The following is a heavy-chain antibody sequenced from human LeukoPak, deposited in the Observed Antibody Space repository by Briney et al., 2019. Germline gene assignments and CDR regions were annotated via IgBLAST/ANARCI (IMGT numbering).Heavy chain of an antibody. Sequence: GASVKVSCKASGGTFSSYAITWVRQAPGQGLEWMGWISAYNGNTNYAQKFQGRVTMTTDTSTSTVYMELRGLRSDDTAVYYCARGQWRDCSSTSCYVNPFDYWGQGTLVTVSS. CDR2: ISAYNGNT. CDR3: ARGQWRDCSSTSCYVNPFDY. D-gene: IGHD2-2*01. V-gene: IGHV1-18*01. CDR1: GGTFSSYA. J-gene: IGHJ4*02.